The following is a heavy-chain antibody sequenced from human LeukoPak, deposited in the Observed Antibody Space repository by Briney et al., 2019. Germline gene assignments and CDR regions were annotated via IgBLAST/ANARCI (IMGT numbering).Heavy chain of an antibody. CDR1: GGSISSGSHY. J-gene: IGHJ1*01. CDR2: IYTSGST. CDR3: ARLKYYYDSSGYRAEYFQH. Sequence: SETLSLTCTVSGGSISSGSHYWSWIRQPAGKGLEWIGRIYTSGSTNYNPSLKSRVTISVYTSKNQFSLKLSSVTAADTAVYYCARLKYYYDSSGYRAEYFQHWGQGTLVTVSS. V-gene: IGHV4-61*02. D-gene: IGHD3-22*01.